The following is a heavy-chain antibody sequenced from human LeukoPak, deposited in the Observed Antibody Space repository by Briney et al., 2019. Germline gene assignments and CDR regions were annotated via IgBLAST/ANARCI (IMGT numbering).Heavy chain of an antibody. CDR1: EFSFETYW. CDR3: ARGETMDV. V-gene: IGHV3-7*01. D-gene: IGHD5-24*01. CDR2: INEDGSEK. J-gene: IGHJ6*03. Sequence: GGSLRLSCVALEFSFETYWMSWVRQAPGKGPEWVANINEDGSEKHYVGSVRGRFTISRDNAGSSLHLQMNSLRPEDMAVYYCARGETMDVWGKGTTVTVSS.